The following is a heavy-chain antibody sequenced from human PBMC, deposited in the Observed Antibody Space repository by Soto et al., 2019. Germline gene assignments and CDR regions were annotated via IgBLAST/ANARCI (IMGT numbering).Heavy chain of an antibody. J-gene: IGHJ6*02. Sequence: QVQLVESGGGVVQPGRSLRLSCAASGFTFSSYGMHWVRQAPGKGLEWVAVISYDGSNKYYADSVKGRFTISRDNSKNTLYLQMNSLRAEDTAVYYCAKDLRRLVPAAFPSRAGMDVWGQGTTVTVSS. CDR3: AKDLRRLVPAAFPSRAGMDV. D-gene: IGHD2-2*01. CDR2: ISYDGSNK. V-gene: IGHV3-30*18. CDR1: GFTFSSYG.